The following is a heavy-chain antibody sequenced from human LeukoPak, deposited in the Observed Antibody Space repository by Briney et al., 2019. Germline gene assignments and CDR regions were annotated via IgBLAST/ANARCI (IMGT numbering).Heavy chain of an antibody. Sequence: GGSLRLSCAASGFSLSGYWMTWVRQAPGKGLEWVARLHADGVEQNYVDSVTGRFTTSRDNAKNSLDLQMNSLRVEDTAVYYCARGGYSFDYLGQGTLVAVSS. CDR1: GFSLSGYW. D-gene: IGHD5-18*01. J-gene: IGHJ4*02. CDR3: ARGGYSFDY. V-gene: IGHV3-7*01. CDR2: LHADGVEQ.